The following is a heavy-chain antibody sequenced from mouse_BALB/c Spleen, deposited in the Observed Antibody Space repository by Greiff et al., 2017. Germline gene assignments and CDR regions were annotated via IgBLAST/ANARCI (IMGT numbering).Heavy chain of an antibody. V-gene: IGHV1-18*01. D-gene: IGHD2-2*01. CDR1: GYTFTDYN. J-gene: IGHJ2*01. CDR2: INPNNGGT. CDR3: ARRYYGYAYFDY. Sequence: VHVKQSGPELVKPGASVKIPCKASGYTFTDYNMDWVKQSHGKSLEWIGDINPNNGGTIYNQKFKGKATLTVDKSYSTAYMELRSLTSEDTAVYYCARRYYGYAYFDYWGQGTTLTVSS.